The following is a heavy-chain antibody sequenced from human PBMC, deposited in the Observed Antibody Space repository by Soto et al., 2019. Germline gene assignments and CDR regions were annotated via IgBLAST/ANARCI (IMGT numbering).Heavy chain of an antibody. CDR1: GYTFTNFG. J-gene: IGHJ4*02. CDR3: AGGGTPIDY. V-gene: IGHV1-18*01. CDR2: ISAYNGNT. D-gene: IGHD3-16*01. Sequence: QVQLVQSGAEVKKPGASVKVSCKASGYTFTNFGISWVRQAPGQGLEWMGWISAYNGNTNYAQKFQGRVTVTTDTAASTADMELSSLRFDVAAVYGCAGGGTPIDYWGQGTLVTVSS.